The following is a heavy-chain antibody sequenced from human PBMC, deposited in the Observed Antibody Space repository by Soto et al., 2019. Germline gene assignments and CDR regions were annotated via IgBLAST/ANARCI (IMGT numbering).Heavy chain of an antibody. J-gene: IGHJ1*01. Sequence: GASVKVSCKDSGCTVSSYAIRRVRQAPGQGLEWLGGIIHIFDTANYVQKFQDRVAITADEATSTAYIELSRLRAEDIAVYYCARDPGYSSSFFYFQHWGQGTLVPVSS. V-gene: IGHV1-69*13. CDR1: GCTVSSYA. D-gene: IGHD6-13*01. CDR2: IIHIFDTA. CDR3: ARDPGYSSSFFYFQH.